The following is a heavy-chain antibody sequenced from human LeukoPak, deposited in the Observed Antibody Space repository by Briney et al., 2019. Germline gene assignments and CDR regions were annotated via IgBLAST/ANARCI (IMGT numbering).Heavy chain of an antibody. CDR3: ARGLMPYYGSGSLNWFDP. Sequence: HPGGSLRLSCAASGFTFSSYSMNWVRQAPGKGLEWVSSISSSSSYIYYADSVKGRFTISRDNAKNSLYLQMDSLRAEDTAVYYCARGLMPYYGSGSLNWFDPWGQGTLVTVSS. V-gene: IGHV3-21*01. J-gene: IGHJ5*02. CDR2: ISSSSSYI. CDR1: GFTFSSYS. D-gene: IGHD3-10*01.